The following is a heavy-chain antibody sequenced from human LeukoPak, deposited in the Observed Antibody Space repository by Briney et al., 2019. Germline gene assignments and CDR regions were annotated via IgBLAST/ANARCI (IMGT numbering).Heavy chain of an antibody. D-gene: IGHD1-26*01. CDR2: ISYDGSNK. J-gene: IGHJ4*02. CDR1: GFTFSSYG. V-gene: IGHV3-30*18. CDR3: AKSPVGATVY. Sequence: GESLRLSCAASGFTFSSYGMHWVRQAPGKGLEWVAVISYDGSNKYYADSVKGRFTISRDNSKNTLYLQMNSLRAEDTAVYYCAKSPVGATVYWGQGTLVTASS.